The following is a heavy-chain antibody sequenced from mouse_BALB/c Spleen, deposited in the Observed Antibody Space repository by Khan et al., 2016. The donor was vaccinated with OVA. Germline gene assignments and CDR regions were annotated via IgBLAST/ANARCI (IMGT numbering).Heavy chain of an antibody. D-gene: IGHD1-1*01. V-gene: IGHV1-5*01. Sequence: VRLQQSGTILARPGASVKMSCKASAYSFTDYWLHWVKQRPGQGLEWIGGIYPGNSETKYNQKFKGKAKLTAVTSASTTNMDLSSLTNEDSAVYYCTRAGYGAFAYWGQGTLVTVSA. CDR3: TRAGYGAFAY. CDR1: AYSFTDYW. CDR2: IYPGNSET. J-gene: IGHJ3*01.